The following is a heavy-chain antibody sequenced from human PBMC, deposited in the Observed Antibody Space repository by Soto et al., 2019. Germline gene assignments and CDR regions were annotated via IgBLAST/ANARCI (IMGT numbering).Heavy chain of an antibody. D-gene: IGHD6-19*01. V-gene: IGHV1-69*04. J-gene: IGHJ5*02. CDR1: GYTFTSYG. CDR2: IIPILGIA. CDR3: ASVRYSSGWYPYWFDP. Sequence: GASVKVSCKASGYTFTSYGISWVRQAPGQGLEWMGRIIPILGIANYAQKFQGRVTITADKSTSTAYMELSSLRSEDTAVYYCASVRYSSGWYPYWFDPWGQGTLVTVSS.